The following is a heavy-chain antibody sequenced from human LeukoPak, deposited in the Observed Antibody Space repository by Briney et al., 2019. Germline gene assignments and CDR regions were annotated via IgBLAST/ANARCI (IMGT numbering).Heavy chain of an antibody. Sequence: ASVNVSFTASGYTFTSYYMHWVRQAPGQGLEWMGWINPNSGDRNYAQKFQGRVTMTRDTSISTAYMELSRLRSDDTAVYYCARVYDIFGSGSHSDFWGQGTLVTVSS. CDR1: GYTFTSYY. CDR3: ARVYDIFGSGSHSDF. D-gene: IGHD3-10*01. V-gene: IGHV1-2*02. J-gene: IGHJ4*02. CDR2: INPNSGDR.